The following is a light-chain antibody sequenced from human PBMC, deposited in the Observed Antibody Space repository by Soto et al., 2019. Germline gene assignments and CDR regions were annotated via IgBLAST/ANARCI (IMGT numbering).Light chain of an antibody. CDR1: QSVSGW. J-gene: IGKJ4*01. Sequence: SASVGDRVTITCRASQSVSGWLAWYQQKPGKAPKLLIYKASALGSGVPSRFSGSGSGTEFTLTISSLQPDDFATYYCQQYNNYVTFGGGTKVDIK. CDR3: QQYNNYVT. CDR2: KAS. V-gene: IGKV1-5*03.